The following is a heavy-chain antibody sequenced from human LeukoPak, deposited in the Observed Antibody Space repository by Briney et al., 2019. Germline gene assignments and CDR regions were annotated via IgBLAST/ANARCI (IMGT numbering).Heavy chain of an antibody. V-gene: IGHV4-59*01. CDR1: GGSISSYY. Sequence: PSETLSLTCTVSGGSISSYYWSWIRQPPGKGLEWIGYIYGSVTTYYNPSLKSRVTISGDSSKNQFSLKLTSVTAADTAVYYCARAQRSFVARYCSSTSCSGTFDIWGQGTMVTVSS. J-gene: IGHJ3*02. CDR3: ARAQRSFVARYCSSTSCSGTFDI. CDR2: IYGSVTT. D-gene: IGHD2-2*01.